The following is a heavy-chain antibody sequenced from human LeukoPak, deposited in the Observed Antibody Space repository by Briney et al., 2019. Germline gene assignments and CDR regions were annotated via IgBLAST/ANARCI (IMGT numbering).Heavy chain of an antibody. CDR3: ARGSLIGQANADEI. V-gene: IGHV1-2*02. CDR1: GYTFTDYY. J-gene: IGHJ3*02. D-gene: IGHD2/OR15-2a*01. CDR2: INSKSGDT. Sequence: ASVKVSCKASGYTFTDYYIHWVRQAPGQGLERMGWINSKSGDTKYDQRFQGRVTMTRDTSISTAYMELSRLTSDDTAVYFCARGSLIGQANADEIWGQGTMVTVS.